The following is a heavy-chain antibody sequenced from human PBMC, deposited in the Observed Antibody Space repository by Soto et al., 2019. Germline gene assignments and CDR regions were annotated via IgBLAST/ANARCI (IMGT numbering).Heavy chain of an antibody. J-gene: IGHJ6*03. V-gene: IGHV1-8*01. CDR2: MNPNSGDT. Sequence: QVHLVQSGAEVKKPGASVKVSCKASGYTFTSYDINWVRQVAGQGLEWMGWMNPNSGDTAYAQEFQGRVTMRRNTSISIAYMELSSLRPADTAVYYCARGLKMLRVFGLKTYYYYYMDVWGKGTTVTLSS. CDR3: ARGLKMLRVFGLKTYYYYYMDV. D-gene: IGHD3-10*01. CDR1: GYTFTSYD.